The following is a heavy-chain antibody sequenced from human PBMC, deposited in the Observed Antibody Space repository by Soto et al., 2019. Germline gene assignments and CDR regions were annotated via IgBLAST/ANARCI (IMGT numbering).Heavy chain of an antibody. CDR2: IYWDDDK. J-gene: IGHJ4*02. Sequence: QITLKESGPTLVKPTQTLTLTCTFSGFSFSTTGVGVGWIRQPPGKALEWLALIYWDDDKRYSPSLKSRLTITKDTTKNQMVITMTNMDPVDTATYYCAHRQAQGIGLAGTFDSWGQGTLDTVSS. D-gene: IGHD6-19*01. CDR1: GFSFSTTGVG. V-gene: IGHV2-5*02. CDR3: AHRQAQGIGLAGTFDS.